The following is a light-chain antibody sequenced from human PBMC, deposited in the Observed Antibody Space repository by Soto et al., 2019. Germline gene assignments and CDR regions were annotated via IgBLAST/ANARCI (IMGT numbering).Light chain of an antibody. J-gene: IGKJ5*01. CDR1: QSVSSSY. CDR3: QQYGSSPPIT. Sequence: EIVLTQSPATLSLSPGERATLSCRASQSVSSSYLAWYQQKPGQTPSLLIYGASSRATGIPDRFSGSGSGTDFTLTISRLEPKDFAVYYCQQYGSSPPITFGQGTRLEIK. V-gene: IGKV3-20*01. CDR2: GAS.